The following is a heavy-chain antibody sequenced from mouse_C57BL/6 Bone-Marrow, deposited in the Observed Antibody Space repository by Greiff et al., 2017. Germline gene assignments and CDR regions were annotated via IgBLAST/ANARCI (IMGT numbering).Heavy chain of an antibody. CDR3: ASLYYDYDGGGYYFDY. D-gene: IGHD2-4*01. CDR2: ISYDGSN. Sequence: EVQLQESGPGLVKPSQSLSLTCSVTGYSITSGYYWNWIRQFPGNKLEWMGYISYDGSNNYNPSLKNRISITRDTSKNQFFLKLNSVTTEDTATYSCASLYYDYDGGGYYFDYWGQGTTLTVSS. CDR1: GYSITSGYY. V-gene: IGHV3-6*01. J-gene: IGHJ2*01.